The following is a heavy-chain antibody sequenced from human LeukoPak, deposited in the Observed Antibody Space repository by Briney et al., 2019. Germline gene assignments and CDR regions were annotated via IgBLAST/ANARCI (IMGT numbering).Heavy chain of an antibody. V-gene: IGHV3-9*01. Sequence: PGGSLRLSCAASGFTFDDYAMHWVRQAPGKGLEWVSGISWNSGSIGYADSVKGRFTISRDNAKNSLYLQMNSLRAEDTALYYCAKDMSSQYSSSWYFDYWGQGTLVTVSS. D-gene: IGHD6-13*01. CDR3: AKDMSSQYSSSWYFDY. CDR2: ISWNSGSI. CDR1: GFTFDDYA. J-gene: IGHJ4*02.